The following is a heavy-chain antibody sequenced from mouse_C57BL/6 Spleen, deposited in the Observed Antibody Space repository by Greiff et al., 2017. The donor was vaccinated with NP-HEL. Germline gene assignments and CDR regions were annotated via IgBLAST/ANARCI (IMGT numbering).Heavy chain of an antibody. CDR1: GFTFSSYG. J-gene: IGHJ2*01. D-gene: IGHD2-4*01. CDR2: ISSGGSYT. CDR3: ARHHDYDYFDY. V-gene: IGHV5-6*01. Sequence: EVQLVESGGDLVKPGGSLKLSCAASGFTFSSYGMSWVRQTPDKRLEWVATISSGGSYTYYPDSVKGRFTISRDNAKNTLYLQMSSLKSEDTAMYYCARHHDYDYFDYWGQGTTLTVSS.